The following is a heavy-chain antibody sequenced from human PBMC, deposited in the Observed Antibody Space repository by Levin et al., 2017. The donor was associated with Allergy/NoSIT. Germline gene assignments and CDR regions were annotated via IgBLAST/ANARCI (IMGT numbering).Heavy chain of an antibody. J-gene: IGHJ3*02. V-gene: IGHV4-39*01. CDR3: ARERDYDILTGAPNDAFDS. D-gene: IGHD3-9*01. Sequence: SQTLSLTCTVSGGSISSSSYYWGWIRQPPGKGLEWIGSIYYSGSTYYNPSLKSRVTISVDTSKNQFSLKLSSVTAADTAVYYCARERDYDILTGAPNDAFDSWGQGTMVTVSS. CDR2: IYYSGST. CDR1: GGSISSSSYY.